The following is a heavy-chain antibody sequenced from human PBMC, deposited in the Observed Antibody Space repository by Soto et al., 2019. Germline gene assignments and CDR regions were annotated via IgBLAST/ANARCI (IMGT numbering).Heavy chain of an antibody. Sequence: GASVKVSCKASGYTFTGYYMHWVRQAPGQGLEWMGWINPNSGGTNYAQKFQGWVTMTRDTSISTAYMELSRLRSDDTAVYYCARDYCSGGSCYLDYWGQGTLVTVSS. CDR2: INPNSGGT. CDR1: GYTFTGYY. CDR3: ARDYCSGGSCYLDY. D-gene: IGHD2-15*01. V-gene: IGHV1-2*04. J-gene: IGHJ4*02.